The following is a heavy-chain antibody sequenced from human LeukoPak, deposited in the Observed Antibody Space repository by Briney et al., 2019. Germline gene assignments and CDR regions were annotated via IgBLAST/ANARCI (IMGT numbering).Heavy chain of an antibody. CDR3: AIGSIAVAGLSEYFQH. V-gene: IGHV1-2*04. CDR1: GYTFTGYY. CDR2: INPNSGGT. J-gene: IGHJ1*01. D-gene: IGHD6-19*01. Sequence: ASVKVSCKASGYTFTGYYMHWVRQAPGQGLEWMGWINPNSGGTNYAQKFQGWVTMTRDTSISTAYMELSRLRSDDTAVYYCAIGSIAVAGLSEYFQHWGQGTLVTVSS.